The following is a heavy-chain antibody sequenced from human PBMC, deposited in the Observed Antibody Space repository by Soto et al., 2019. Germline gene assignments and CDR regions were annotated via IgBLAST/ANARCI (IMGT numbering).Heavy chain of an antibody. D-gene: IGHD5-18*01. V-gene: IGHV1-8*01. CDR2: MDPNSGNT. Sequence: GASVKVSCKASGYTFTSYDINWVRQASGQGLEWMGWMDPNSGNTSYAQKFQGRVTMTRNMSTSTAYMELSSLRSEDTAVYYCAARGYSYDYWGQGTLVTVSS. CDR1: GYTFTSYD. CDR3: AARGYSYDY. J-gene: IGHJ4*02.